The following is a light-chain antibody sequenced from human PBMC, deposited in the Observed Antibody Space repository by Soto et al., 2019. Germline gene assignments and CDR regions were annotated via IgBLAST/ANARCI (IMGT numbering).Light chain of an antibody. Sequence: EIVMTQSPAPLSVSPGERATLSCRASQSVSSNLAWYQQKPGQAPRLLIYGASTRATGIPARISGSRSGTEFTLTISSLQSEDFAVYYCQQYNNWPSMYTFGQGTKLEIK. CDR1: QSVSSN. J-gene: IGKJ2*01. CDR2: GAS. V-gene: IGKV3-15*01. CDR3: QQYNNWPSMYT.